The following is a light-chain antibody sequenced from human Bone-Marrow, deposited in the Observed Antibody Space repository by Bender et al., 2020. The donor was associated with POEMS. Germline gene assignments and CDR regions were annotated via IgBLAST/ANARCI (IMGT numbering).Light chain of an antibody. V-gene: IGLV2-23*02. Sequence: QSALTQPASVSGSPGQSITISCSTNGSDIDIYKPVSWYHQHPGKAPKLILYEVTKRPSGVSGRFSGAKSANTASLTISGLLAEDEADYYCGSSADIMSFFGGGTKVTVL. CDR2: EVT. J-gene: IGLJ2*01. CDR1: GSDIDIYKP. CDR3: GSSADIMSF.